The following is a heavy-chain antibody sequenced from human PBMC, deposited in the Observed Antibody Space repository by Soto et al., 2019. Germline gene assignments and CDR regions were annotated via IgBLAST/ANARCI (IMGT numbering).Heavy chain of an antibody. V-gene: IGHV4-30-4*01. CDR3: ARVLRVGADPDLDY. CDR2: IYYSGST. D-gene: IGHD1-26*01. CDR1: GGSISSGDYY. Sequence: QVQLQESGPGLVKPSQTLSLTCTVSGGSISSGDYYWSWIRQPPGKGLEWIGYIYYSGSTYYNPSLKSRVTLSVETSKNQFSLKLSCVTAADTGVYYCARVLRVGADPDLDYWGQGTLVTVSS. J-gene: IGHJ4*02.